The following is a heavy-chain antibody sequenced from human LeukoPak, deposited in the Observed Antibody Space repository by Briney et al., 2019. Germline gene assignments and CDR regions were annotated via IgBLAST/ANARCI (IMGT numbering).Heavy chain of an antibody. D-gene: IGHD3-22*01. V-gene: IGHV1-69*06. Sequence: SVKVSCKASGGTFSSYAISWVRQAPGQGLEWMGGIIPIFGTANYAQKFQGRVTITADKSTSTAYMELSSLRSEDTAVYYCARGDHYYDSSGYYYWGQGTLVTVSS. CDR3: ARGDHYYDSSGYYY. CDR2: IIPIFGTA. CDR1: GGTFSSYA. J-gene: IGHJ4*02.